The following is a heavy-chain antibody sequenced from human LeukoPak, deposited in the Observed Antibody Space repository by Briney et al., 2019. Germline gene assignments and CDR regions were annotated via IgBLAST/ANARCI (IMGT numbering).Heavy chain of an antibody. J-gene: IGHJ5*02. CDR3: ARVAPHGLFDP. Sequence: PSETLSLTCTVSGGSISSYYRSWIRQPPGKGLEWIGYIYYSGSTNYNPSLKSRVTISVDTSKNQFSLKLSSVTAADTAVYYCARVAPHGLFDPWGQGTLVTVSS. D-gene: IGHD5-24*01. CDR2: IYYSGST. V-gene: IGHV4-59*01. CDR1: GGSISSYY.